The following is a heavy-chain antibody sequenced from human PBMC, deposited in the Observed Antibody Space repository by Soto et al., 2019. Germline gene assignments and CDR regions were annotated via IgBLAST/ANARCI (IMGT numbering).Heavy chain of an antibody. J-gene: IGHJ6*03. Sequence: SETLSLTCTVSGGSISSSSYYWGWIRHPPGKGLEWIGSIYYSGSTYYNPSLKSRVTISVDTSKNQFSLKLSSVTAADTAVYYCARAPGRYCSSSSCYGYSCMDVWGKGTTVTVS. V-gene: IGHV4-39*07. D-gene: IGHD2-2*01. CDR3: ARAPGRYCSSSSCYGYSCMDV. CDR1: GGSISSSSYY. CDR2: IYYSGST.